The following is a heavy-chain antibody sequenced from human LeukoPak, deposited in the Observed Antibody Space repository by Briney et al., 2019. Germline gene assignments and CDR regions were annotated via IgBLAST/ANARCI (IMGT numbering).Heavy chain of an antibody. V-gene: IGHV4-59*01. J-gene: IGHJ4*02. CDR2: IYYSGST. CDR3: ARRRSYHFDY. D-gene: IGHD3-16*02. CDR1: GGSISSYY. Sequence: PSETQSLTCTVSGGSISSYYWSWIRQPPGKGLEWIGYIYYSGSTDYNPSLKSRVIISVDTSKNQFSLKLSSVTAADTAVYYCARRRSYHFDYWGQGTLVTVSS.